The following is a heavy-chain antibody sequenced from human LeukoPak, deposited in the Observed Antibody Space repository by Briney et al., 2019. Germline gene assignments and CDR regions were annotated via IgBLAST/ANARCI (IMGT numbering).Heavy chain of an antibody. CDR2: ISYDGSNK. D-gene: IGHD2-21*02. CDR1: GFTFSSYA. J-gene: IGHJ4*02. V-gene: IGHV3-30-3*01. CDR3: ARAYCGGDCYPVDY. Sequence: GRSLRLSCAASGFTFSSYAMHCVRRAPGKGVEGVTVISYDGSNKYYADSVKGRFTISRDNSKNSLYLQMNSLRAEDTAVYYCARAYCGGDCYPVDYWGQGTLVTVSS.